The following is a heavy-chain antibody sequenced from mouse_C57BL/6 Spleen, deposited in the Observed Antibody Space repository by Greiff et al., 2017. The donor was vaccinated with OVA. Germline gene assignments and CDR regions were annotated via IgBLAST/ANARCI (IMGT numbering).Heavy chain of an antibody. J-gene: IGHJ3*01. CDR2: ISGGGGNT. V-gene: IGHV5-9*04. CDR3: ARGDYGRGGFAY. CDR1: GFTFSSYT. D-gene: IGHD1-1*01. Sequence: EVKLVESGGGLVKPGGSLKLSCAASGFTFSSYTMSWVRQTPEKRLEWVATISGGGGNTYYPDSVKGRFTISRDNAKNTLYMPMSSLRSEDTAVYYCARGDYGRGGFAYWGQGTLVTVSA.